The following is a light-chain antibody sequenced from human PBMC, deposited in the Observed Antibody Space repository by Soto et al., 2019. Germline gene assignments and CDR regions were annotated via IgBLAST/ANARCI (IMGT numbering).Light chain of an antibody. J-gene: IGLJ1*01. CDR2: DVT. CDR3: CSHAGSYTFRV. Sequence: QSALTQPRSVSGSPGQSVTISCTGTSSDVGGSDYVSWSQHYPGKGPKLLIYDVTRRPSGVPDRFSGSKSGNTASLTISGLQVEDEADYYCCSHAGSYTFRVFGTGTKVTVL. CDR1: SSDVGGSDY. V-gene: IGLV2-11*01.